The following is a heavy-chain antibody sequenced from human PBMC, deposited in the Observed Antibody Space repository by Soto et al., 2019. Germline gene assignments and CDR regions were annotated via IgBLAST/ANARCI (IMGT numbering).Heavy chain of an antibody. D-gene: IGHD2-2*01. Sequence: SVKVSCKASGGTFSSYAISWVRQAPGQGLEWMGGIIPIFGTANYAQKFQGRVTITADESASTAYMELSSLRSEDTAVYYCAREGSRDIVVVPAAIRFGGMDVWGQGTTVTVSS. J-gene: IGHJ6*02. CDR2: IIPIFGTA. CDR1: GGTFSSYA. V-gene: IGHV1-69*13. CDR3: AREGSRDIVVVPAAIRFGGMDV.